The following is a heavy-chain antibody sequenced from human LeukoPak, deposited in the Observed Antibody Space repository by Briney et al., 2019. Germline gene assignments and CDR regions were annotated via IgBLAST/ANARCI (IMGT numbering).Heavy chain of an antibody. Sequence: GGSLRLSCAASGFSFSSYAMGWFRQAPGKGLEWVSGISSSGDTTYYADSVKGRFTISRDNSKYTLYLQMNSLRVEDTAVYYCARDSRLDSSGSDAFDIWGQGTMVTVSS. D-gene: IGHD3-22*01. CDR1: GFSFSSYA. V-gene: IGHV3-23*01. CDR3: ARDSRLDSSGSDAFDI. J-gene: IGHJ3*02. CDR2: ISSSGDTT.